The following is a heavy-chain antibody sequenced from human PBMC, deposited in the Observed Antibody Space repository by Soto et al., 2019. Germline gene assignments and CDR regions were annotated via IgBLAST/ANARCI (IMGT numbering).Heavy chain of an antibody. V-gene: IGHV5-10-1*01. J-gene: IGHJ1*01. CDR1: GYSFTSYW. CDR2: IDPSDSYT. D-gene: IGHD3-3*01. Sequence: GESLKISCKGSGYSFTSYWISWVRQMPGKGLEWMGRIDPSDSYTNYSPSFQGHVTISADKSISTAYLQWSSLKASDTAMYYCARHNLLFWSGYYTAAYWGRGTLVTVSS. CDR3: ARHNLLFWSGYYTAAY.